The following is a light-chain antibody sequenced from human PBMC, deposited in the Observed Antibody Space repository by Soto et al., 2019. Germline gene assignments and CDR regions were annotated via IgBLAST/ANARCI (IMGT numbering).Light chain of an antibody. Sequence: EIVLTQSPGTLSLSPGERATLSCRASQSVGTNYLAWFQQKPGQAPRLLIYATSIRATGIPDRFSGSGSGTDFTLTITRLEPEDFAVYYCQQYDSSPRTFGQGTRVEIK. CDR3: QQYDSSPRT. V-gene: IGKV3-20*01. CDR1: QSVGTNY. CDR2: ATS. J-gene: IGKJ1*01.